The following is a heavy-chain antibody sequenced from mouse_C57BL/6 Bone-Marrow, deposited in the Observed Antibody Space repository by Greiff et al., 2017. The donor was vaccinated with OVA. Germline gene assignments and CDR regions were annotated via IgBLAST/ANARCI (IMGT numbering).Heavy chain of an antibody. CDR1: GYTFTDYE. D-gene: IGHD1-1*01. J-gene: IGHJ4*01. CDR2: IDPETGGT. Sequence: VKLMESGAELVRPGASVTLSCKASGYTFTDYEMHWVKQTPVHGLEWIGAIDPETGGTAYNQKFKGKAILTADKSSSTAYMELRSLTSEDSAVYYCTRGVYGSSYDYAMDYWGQGTSVTVSS. V-gene: IGHV1-15*01. CDR3: TRGVYGSSYDYAMDY.